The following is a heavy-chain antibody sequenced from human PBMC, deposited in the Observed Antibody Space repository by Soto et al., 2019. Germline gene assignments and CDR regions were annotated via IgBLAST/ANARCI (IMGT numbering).Heavy chain of an antibody. Sequence: SETLSLTCTVSGGSISRGGYYWSWIRQHPGKGLEWIGYIYYSGSTYYNPSLKSRVSISLDTSKNQFSLNLSSVTAADTAVYYCALRYDNRFYWGQGTLVTVSS. CDR2: IYYSGST. CDR3: ALRYDNRFY. V-gene: IGHV4-31*03. D-gene: IGHD3-9*01. CDR1: GGSISRGGYY. J-gene: IGHJ4*02.